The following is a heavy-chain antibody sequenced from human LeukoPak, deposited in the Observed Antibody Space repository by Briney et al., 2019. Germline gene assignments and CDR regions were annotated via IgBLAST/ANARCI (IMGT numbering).Heavy chain of an antibody. CDR1: GLTFSSYA. CDR2: ISGSGIST. CDR3: AKRRSTVTSAWDAFDI. J-gene: IGHJ3*02. V-gene: IGHV3-23*01. Sequence: GGSLRLSCAASGLTFSSYAMTWVRQAPGRALQWVSAISGSGISTYYADSVTGRFIISRDNSKNTLYLQMNGLRTEDTAVYYCAKRRSTVTSAWDAFDIWGQGTMVTVSS. D-gene: IGHD4-17*01.